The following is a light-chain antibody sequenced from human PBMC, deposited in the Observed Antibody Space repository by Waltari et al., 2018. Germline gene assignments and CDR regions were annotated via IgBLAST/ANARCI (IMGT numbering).Light chain of an antibody. CDR1: RSNLEYNY. J-gene: IGLJ2*01. V-gene: IGLV1-51*01. CDR3: GTWDSSLTAVV. CDR2: DYD. Sequence: QSVLTQPPSVSAAPGQRVTISCSGRRSNLEYNYVYWYPQLPGTAPKLLIYDYDKRPAGIADRFSGARSGTSAALGITGLRTGDEADYYCGTWDSSLTAVVFGGGTKLTVL.